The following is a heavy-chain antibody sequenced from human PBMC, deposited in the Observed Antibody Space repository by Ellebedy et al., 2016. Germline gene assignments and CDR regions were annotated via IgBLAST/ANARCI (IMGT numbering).Heavy chain of an antibody. V-gene: IGHV3-30*18. CDR3: AKRYCSSTSCYPYYYYMDV. J-gene: IGHJ6*03. CDR2: ISYDGSNK. Sequence: GGSLRLXCAASGFTFSNYGMHWVRQAPGKGLEWVAIISYDGSNKYYADSVKGRFTISRDNSKNTLYLQMNSLRAEDTAVYYCAKRYCSSTSCYPYYYYMDVWGKGTTVTVSS. D-gene: IGHD2-2*01. CDR1: GFTFSNYG.